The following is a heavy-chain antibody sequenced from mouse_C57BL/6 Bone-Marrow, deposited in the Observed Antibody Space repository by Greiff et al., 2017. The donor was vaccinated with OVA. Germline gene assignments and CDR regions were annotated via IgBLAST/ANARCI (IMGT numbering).Heavy chain of an antibody. CDR1: GYTFTNYW. CDR3: TNWDGDDY. V-gene: IGHV1-63*01. Sequence: VQLQQSGAELVRPGTSVKMSCKASGYTFTNYWIGWAKQRPGHGLEWIGDIYPGGGYTNYNEKFKGKATLTADKSSSTAYMQFSSLTSEDTAVYYCTNWDGDDYWGQGTTLTVSS. CDR2: IYPGGGYT. J-gene: IGHJ2*01. D-gene: IGHD4-1*02.